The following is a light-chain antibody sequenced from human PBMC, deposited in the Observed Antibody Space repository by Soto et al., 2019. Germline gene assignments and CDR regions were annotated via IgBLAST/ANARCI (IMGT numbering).Light chain of an antibody. CDR3: QQRSNWPLT. CDR2: GAS. CDR1: QSVSSSY. V-gene: IGKV3D-20*02. Sequence: EIVLTQSPGTLYLSTGERATLSCRASQSVSSSYLAWYQQKPGQAPRLLIYGASSRATGIPDRFSGSGSGTDFTLTISRLEPEDFAVYYCQQRSNWPLTFGQRTRLEIK. J-gene: IGKJ5*01.